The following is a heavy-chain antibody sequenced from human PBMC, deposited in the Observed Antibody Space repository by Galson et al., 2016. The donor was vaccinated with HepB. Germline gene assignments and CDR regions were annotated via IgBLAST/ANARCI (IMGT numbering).Heavy chain of an antibody. CDR3: ARFLYSSGWFGNWFDP. V-gene: IGHV4-34*01. J-gene: IGHJ5*02. CDR1: GGSLSPHY. CDR2: INHAGST. D-gene: IGHD6-19*01. Sequence: SETLSLTCDVYGGSLSPHYWSWIRQPPGKGLEWIAEINHAGSTNYNPSLKSRVTISKDTSKNQFSLKLTSVTAADKAVYYCARFLYSSGWFGNWFDPWGQGTLVTVSS.